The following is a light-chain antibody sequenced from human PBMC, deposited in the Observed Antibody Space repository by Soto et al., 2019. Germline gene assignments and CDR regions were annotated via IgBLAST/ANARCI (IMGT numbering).Light chain of an antibody. Sequence: DIQMTQSPSSLSASVGDRVTITCRASQDIRDYLVWYQQRPGKVPSLLIYAASTLQSGVPSRFSGSGFGTDFTLTIGSLQSEDVATYYCQKYGGAPYTFGPGTKVDLK. CDR3: QKYGGAPYT. V-gene: IGKV1-27*01. CDR1: QDIRDY. CDR2: AAS. J-gene: IGKJ3*01.